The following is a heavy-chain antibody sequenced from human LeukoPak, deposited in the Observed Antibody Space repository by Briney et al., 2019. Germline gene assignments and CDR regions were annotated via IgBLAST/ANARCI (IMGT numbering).Heavy chain of an antibody. J-gene: IGHJ4*02. CDR3: GRAPCDYVILTGYSPYYFDY. Sequence: PSETLSLTCTVSGGSISSYYWSWIRQPPGKGLEWIGYIYYSGSTNYNPYLKSRVTISVDTSKNQFTLKLNSVTAADAAVYYCGRAPCDYVILTGYSPYYFDYWGQGTLVTVSS. CDR1: GGSISSYY. D-gene: IGHD3-9*01. CDR2: IYYSGST. V-gene: IGHV4-59*01.